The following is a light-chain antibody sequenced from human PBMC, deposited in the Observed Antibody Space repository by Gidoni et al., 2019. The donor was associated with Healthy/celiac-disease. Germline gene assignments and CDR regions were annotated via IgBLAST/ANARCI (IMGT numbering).Light chain of an antibody. V-gene: IGKV1-5*03. CDR1: QSISSW. CDR3: QQYNSWT. CDR2: KAA. J-gene: IGKJ1*01. Sequence: DIQMTQSPSTLSASVGDRVTITCRASQSISSWLAWYQQKPGKAPKLLIYKAASVESGVPSRFIGSGSGTEFTLTISSLQPDDFATYYCQQYNSWTFGQGTKVEIK.